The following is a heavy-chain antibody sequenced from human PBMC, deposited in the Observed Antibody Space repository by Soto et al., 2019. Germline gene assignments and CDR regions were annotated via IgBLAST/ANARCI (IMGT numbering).Heavy chain of an antibody. D-gene: IGHD2-15*01. V-gene: IGHV2-5*02. CDR2: IYWDDDK. Sequence: GSGPTLVNPTQTLTLTCTFSGFSLSTSGVGVGWIRQPPGKALEWLALIYWDDDKRYSPSLKSRLTITKDTSKNQVVLTMTNMDPVDTATYYCAHVVAAMLFVLSIWFDPWGQGTLVTVSS. J-gene: IGHJ5*02. CDR1: GFSLSTSGVG. CDR3: AHVVAAMLFVLSIWFDP.